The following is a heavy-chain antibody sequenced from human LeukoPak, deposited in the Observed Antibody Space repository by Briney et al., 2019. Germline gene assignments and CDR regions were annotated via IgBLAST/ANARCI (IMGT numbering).Heavy chain of an antibody. CDR2: IYYSGST. J-gene: IGHJ6*02. V-gene: IGHV4-59*12. D-gene: IGHD3-3*01. CDR1: GGSISSYY. Sequence: SETLSLTCTVSGGSISSYYWSWIRQPPGKGLEWIGYIYYSGSTNYNPSLKSRVTISVDTSKNQFSLKLSSVTAADTAVYYCARDRGYITIFGVAPGYGMDVWGQGTTVTVSS. CDR3: ARDRGYITIFGVAPGYGMDV.